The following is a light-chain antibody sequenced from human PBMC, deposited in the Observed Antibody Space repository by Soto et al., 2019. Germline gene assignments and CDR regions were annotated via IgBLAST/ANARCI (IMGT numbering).Light chain of an antibody. J-gene: IGKJ1*01. CDR1: QRVYGL. CDR3: QQRANLWT. Sequence: PGERATVSCRASQRVYGLLAWFQQKPGQVPRLLIYDAATRATGIPARFSGSGYGTDFTLTISSLEPEDFAVYFCQQRANLWTFGQGTRVQIK. V-gene: IGKV3-11*01. CDR2: DAA.